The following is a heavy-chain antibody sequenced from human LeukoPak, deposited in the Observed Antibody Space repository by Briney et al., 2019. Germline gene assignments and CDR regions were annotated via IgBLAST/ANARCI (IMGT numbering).Heavy chain of an antibody. Sequence: GTSLRLSCAASGFTFSSYSMSWVRQAPGKGLEWVSGTSDRGDYTYYADSVKGRFTISRDSSKNTLFLQMNSLRAEDTALYFCARKAQYNGHYPLDYWGQGTLVTVSS. J-gene: IGHJ4*02. CDR3: ARKAQYNGHYPLDY. CDR2: TSDRGDYT. D-gene: IGHD1-7*01. V-gene: IGHV3-23*01. CDR1: GFTFSSYS.